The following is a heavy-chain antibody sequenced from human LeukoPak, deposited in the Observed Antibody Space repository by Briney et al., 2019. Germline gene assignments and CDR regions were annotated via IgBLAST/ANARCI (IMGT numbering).Heavy chain of an antibody. Sequence: ASVKVSCKASGYTFTCYDINWVRQATGQGLEWMGWMNPNSGNTGYAQKFQGRVTMTRNTSISTAYMELSSLRSEDTAVYYCARNRRSSPSGGFDPWGQGTLVTVSS. V-gene: IGHV1-8*01. J-gene: IGHJ5*02. CDR3: ARNRRSSPSGGFDP. D-gene: IGHD6-19*01. CDR2: MNPNSGNT. CDR1: GYTFTCYD.